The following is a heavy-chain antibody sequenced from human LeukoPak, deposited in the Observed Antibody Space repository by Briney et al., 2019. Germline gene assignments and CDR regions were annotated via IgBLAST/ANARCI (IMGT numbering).Heavy chain of an antibody. Sequence: SETLSLTCTVSGGSISSSSYYWGWIRQPPGKGLEWIGSIYYSGSTYHNPSLKSRVTISVDTSKNQFSLKLSSVTAADTAVYYCASPMTTVTTFDYWGQGTLVTVSS. J-gene: IGHJ4*02. D-gene: IGHD4-17*01. V-gene: IGHV4-39*01. CDR1: GGSISSSSYY. CDR3: ASPMTTVTTFDY. CDR2: IYYSGST.